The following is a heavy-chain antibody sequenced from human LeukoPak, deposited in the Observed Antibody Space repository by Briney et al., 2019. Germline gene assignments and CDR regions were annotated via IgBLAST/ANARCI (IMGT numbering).Heavy chain of an antibody. CDR3: ARAPVATMADY. Sequence: PGGSLRLSCAASGFTFSDYYMSWIRQAPGKGLEWVSYISSSSSYTNHADSVKGRFTISRDNAKNSLYLQMNSLRAEDTAVYYCARAPVATMADYWGQGTLVTVSS. CDR2: ISSSSSYT. V-gene: IGHV3-11*06. CDR1: GFTFSDYY. J-gene: IGHJ4*02. D-gene: IGHD5-12*01.